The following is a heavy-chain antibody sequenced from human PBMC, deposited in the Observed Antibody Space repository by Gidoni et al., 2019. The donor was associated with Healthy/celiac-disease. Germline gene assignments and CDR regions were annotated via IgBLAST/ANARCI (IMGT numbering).Heavy chain of an antibody. CDR3: VKFPFWVLVRGGGYYYYMDV. CDR2: ISSNGGST. D-gene: IGHD3-10*01. J-gene: IGHJ6*03. Sequence: EVQLVESGGGLVQPGGSLRLSCSASGFPFSSYAMHWVRQAPGKGLEYGSAISSNGGSTYYADSVKGRFTISRDNSKNTLYLQMSSLRAEDTAVYYCVKFPFWVLVRGGGYYYYMDVWGKGTTVTVSS. CDR1: GFPFSSYA. V-gene: IGHV3-64D*09.